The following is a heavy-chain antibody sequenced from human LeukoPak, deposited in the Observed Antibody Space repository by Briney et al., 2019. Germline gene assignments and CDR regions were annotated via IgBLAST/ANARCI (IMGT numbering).Heavy chain of an antibody. CDR2: ISYGGIT. Sequence: PSETLSLTCTVSGGSISSGDYFWSCIRQHPGKGLELIVDISYGGITYYTASLKSRLTISVDTSKNQFSLKLTSVTAADTAVYFCARGLAYCGGDCYSSYGLDVWGQGTTVTVSS. V-gene: IGHV4-31*03. D-gene: IGHD2-21*02. J-gene: IGHJ6*02. CDR1: GGSISSGDYF. CDR3: ARGLAYCGGDCYSSYGLDV.